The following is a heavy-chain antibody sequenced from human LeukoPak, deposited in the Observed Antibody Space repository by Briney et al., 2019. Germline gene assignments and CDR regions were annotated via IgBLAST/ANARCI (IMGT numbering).Heavy chain of an antibody. V-gene: IGHV4-59*12. Sequence: SETLSLTCTVSGGSFSFDSWTWIRQPPGKGLEWIGWRFNSGSTSYNPSLKGRVTISIDTSKNQFSLKLNSATAADTAAYYCARRRDGYSIFDYWGHGTLVIVSS. CDR1: GGSFSFDS. CDR2: RFNSGST. D-gene: IGHD5-24*01. J-gene: IGHJ4*01. CDR3: ARRRDGYSIFDY.